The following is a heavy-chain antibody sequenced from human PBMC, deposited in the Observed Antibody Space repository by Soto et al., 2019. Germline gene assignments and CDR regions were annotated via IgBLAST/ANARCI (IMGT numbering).Heavy chain of an antibody. CDR1: GYTFSTYA. J-gene: IGHJ6*02. D-gene: IGHD1-1*01. V-gene: IGHV1-3*01. CDR3: ARRKGMEENYFYYGLDI. CDR2: LNGGTGQT. Sequence: ASVKVSCKASGYTFSTYAMHWVRQAPGQSLEWMGWLNGGTGQTRYSQKFQDRVINTRDTSASTGYMELSSLTCEDRAVYYCARRKGMEENYFYYGLDIWGQGTTVTVSS.